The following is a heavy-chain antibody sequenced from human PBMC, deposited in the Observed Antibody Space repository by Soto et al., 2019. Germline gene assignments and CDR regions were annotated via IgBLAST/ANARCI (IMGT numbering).Heavy chain of an antibody. Sequence: SETLSLTCAVYGGSFSGYYWSWIRQPPGKGLEWIGEINHSGSTNYNPSLKSRGTISVDTSKNQFSLNLSSVTAADTAVYYCARGRYDILTANTGYYSSSHYYYSMDVWGKGTTVTVSS. CDR1: GGSFSGYY. D-gene: IGHD3-9*01. V-gene: IGHV4-34*01. CDR3: ARGRYDILTANTGYYSSSHYYYSMDV. CDR2: INHSGST. J-gene: IGHJ6*03.